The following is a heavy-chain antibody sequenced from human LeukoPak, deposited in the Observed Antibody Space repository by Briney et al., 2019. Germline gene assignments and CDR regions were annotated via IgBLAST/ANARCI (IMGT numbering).Heavy chain of an antibody. CDR3: ARRSGTYFGTTGYLYFFDY. J-gene: IGHJ4*02. V-gene: IGHV5-51*01. D-gene: IGHD3-22*01. CDR1: GYTFTNYW. Sequence: GESLKISCKGSGYTFTNYWIGWVRQMPGRGLEWMGIIYPGDSDPRYSPSFQGQVTISADKSMTTVYLQWGSLKASDTAMYYCARRSGTYFGTTGYLYFFDYWGQGTLVTVSS. CDR2: IYPGDSDP.